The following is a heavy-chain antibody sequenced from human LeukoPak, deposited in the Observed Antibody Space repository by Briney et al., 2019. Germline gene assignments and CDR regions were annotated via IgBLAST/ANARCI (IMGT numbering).Heavy chain of an antibody. V-gene: IGHV3-48*03. Sequence: PGGSLRLSCAASGFTFSSYEMNWVRQAPGKGLEWVSYISSSGSTIYYADSVKGRFTISRDNAKNSLYLQMNSLRAEDTAVYYCAGFRIAAAGSWFDPWGQGTLVTVSS. CDR3: AGFRIAAAGSWFDP. D-gene: IGHD6-13*01. CDR1: GFTFSSYE. J-gene: IGHJ5*02. CDR2: ISSSGSTI.